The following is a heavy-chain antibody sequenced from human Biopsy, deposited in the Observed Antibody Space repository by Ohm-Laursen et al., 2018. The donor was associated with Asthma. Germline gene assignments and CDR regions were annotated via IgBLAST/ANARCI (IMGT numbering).Heavy chain of an antibody. D-gene: IGHD1-26*01. J-gene: IGHJ4*02. CDR1: GFTFSNYG. Sequence: SLRPSCAASGFTFSNYGMHWVRQAPGKGLDWVAVISFDGSNKNYTDSVKGRFTISRDNSRNTLHLRMNSLRAEDTAVYYCAKDVFPGWELRRGPDYWGQGTLVTVSS. V-gene: IGHV3-30*18. CDR2: ISFDGSNK. CDR3: AKDVFPGWELRRGPDY.